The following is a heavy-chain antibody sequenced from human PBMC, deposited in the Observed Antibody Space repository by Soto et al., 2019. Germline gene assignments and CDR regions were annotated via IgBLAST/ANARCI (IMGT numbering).Heavy chain of an antibody. D-gene: IGHD2-8*01. J-gene: IGHJ4*02. V-gene: IGHV4-31*03. CDR1: VGSIISGGYC. CDR2: IYYSGST. Sequence: TLSLTCTFSVGSIISGGYCWSWIRQHPGKGLEWIGYIYYSGSTYYNPSLKSRVTISVDTSKNQFSLKLSSVTAADTAVYYCASCVRGFDYWGQGTLVTVSS. CDR3: ASCVRGFDY.